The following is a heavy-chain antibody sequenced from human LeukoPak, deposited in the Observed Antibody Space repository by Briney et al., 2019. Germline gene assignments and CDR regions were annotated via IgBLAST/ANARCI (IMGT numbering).Heavy chain of an antibody. D-gene: IGHD6-19*01. CDR2: ISYDGSNK. V-gene: IGHV3-30*03. CDR1: GFTFSSYG. CDR3: ARDPTAVAGHNWFDP. Sequence: PGGSLRLSCAASGFTFSSYGMHWVRQAPGKGLEWVAVISYDGSNKYYADSVKGRFTISRDNSKNTLYLQMNSLRAEDTAVYYCARDPTAVAGHNWFDPWGQGTLVTVSS. J-gene: IGHJ5*02.